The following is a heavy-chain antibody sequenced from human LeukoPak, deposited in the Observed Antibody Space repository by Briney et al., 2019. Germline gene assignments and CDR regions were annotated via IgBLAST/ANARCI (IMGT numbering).Heavy chain of an antibody. CDR1: GFTFSSYS. Sequence: PGGSLRLSCAASGFTFSSYSMNWVRQAPGKGLEWVSYISSSSSTIYYADSVKGRFTISRDNAKNSLYLQMNSLRAEDTAVYYCARGLGYCSGGTCYVGYFDYWGQGTLVTVSS. CDR2: ISSSSSTI. CDR3: ARGLGYCSGGTCYVGYFDY. D-gene: IGHD2-15*01. J-gene: IGHJ4*02. V-gene: IGHV3-48*01.